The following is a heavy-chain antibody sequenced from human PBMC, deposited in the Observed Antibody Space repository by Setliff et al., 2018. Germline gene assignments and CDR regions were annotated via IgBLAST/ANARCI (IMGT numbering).Heavy chain of an antibody. CDR3: ARHFYPPDFFAH. D-gene: IGHD3-3*01. Sequence: PSETLSLTCSASGVDVIERLYYWSWVRQSPGKGLEWIGTRYYTGTTFYNPSLESRVAVSLDASEKKFSLNLRSVTTADTAAYYCARHFYPPDFFAHWGQGLLVTVSS. V-gene: IGHV4-39*01. CDR1: GVDVIERLYY. J-gene: IGHJ4*02. CDR2: RYYTGTT.